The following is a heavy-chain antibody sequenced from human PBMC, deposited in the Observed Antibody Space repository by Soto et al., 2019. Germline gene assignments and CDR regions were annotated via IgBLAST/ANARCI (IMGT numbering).Heavy chain of an antibody. J-gene: IGHJ6*02. V-gene: IGHV4-30-4*01. Sequence: SETLSLTCTVSGGSISSGDYYWSWIRQPPGKGLEWIGYIYYSGSTYYNPSLKSRVTISVDTSKNQSSLKLSSVTAADTAVYYCARDHYVYDILTGNGYYYGMDVWGQGTTVT. CDR1: GGSISSGDYY. D-gene: IGHD3-9*01. CDR2: IYYSGST. CDR3: ARDHYVYDILTGNGYYYGMDV.